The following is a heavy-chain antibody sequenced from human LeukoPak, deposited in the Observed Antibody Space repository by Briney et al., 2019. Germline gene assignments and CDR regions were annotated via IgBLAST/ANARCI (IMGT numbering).Heavy chain of an antibody. Sequence: GGSLRLSCAASGFTFNDYAMHWVRQAPGKGLEWVSGISWNSGSLGYADSVKGRFTISRDYAENSLYLQMNSLRAEDTALYYCAKGGYDLDYYFDYWGQGILVTVSS. J-gene: IGHJ4*02. D-gene: IGHD2-2*01. CDR1: GFTFNDYA. CDR2: ISWNSGSL. CDR3: AKGGYDLDYYFDY. V-gene: IGHV3-9*01.